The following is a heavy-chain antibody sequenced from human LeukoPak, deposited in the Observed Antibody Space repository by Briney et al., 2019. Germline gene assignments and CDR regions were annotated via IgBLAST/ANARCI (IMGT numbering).Heavy chain of an antibody. Sequence: ASVKVSCKASGYTFTGYYMHWVRQAPGQGLEWMGWINPNSGGTNYAQKFQGRVTMTRDTSISTAYMELSRLRSDDTAVYYCVRDGVRDGLYFDYWGQGTLVTVSS. D-gene: IGHD5-24*01. J-gene: IGHJ4*02. CDR1: GYTFTGYY. CDR2: INPNSGGT. V-gene: IGHV1-2*02. CDR3: VRDGVRDGLYFDY.